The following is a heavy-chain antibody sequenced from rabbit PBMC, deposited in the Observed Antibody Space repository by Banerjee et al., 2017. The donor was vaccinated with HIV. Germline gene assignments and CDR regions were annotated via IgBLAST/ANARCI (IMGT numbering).Heavy chain of an antibody. Sequence: QEQLVESGGGLVQPEGSLTLTCTASGFSFSSNYWICWVRQAPGKGLEWIACIYAGSSGRTYYATWAKGRFTISKTSSTTVTLQLSSLTAADAATYFCARAGGFEKYFNLWGQGTLVTVS. J-gene: IGHJ4*01. D-gene: IGHD1-1*01. CDR3: ARAGGFEKYFNL. V-gene: IGHV1S45*01. CDR2: IYAGSSGRT. CDR1: GFSFSSNYW.